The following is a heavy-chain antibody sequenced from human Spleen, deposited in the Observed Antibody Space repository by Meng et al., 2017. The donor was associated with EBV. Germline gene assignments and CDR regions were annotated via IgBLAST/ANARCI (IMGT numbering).Heavy chain of an antibody. D-gene: IGHD3-22*01. CDR2: ISAYNGNT. J-gene: IGHJ4*02. CDR3: ARSPGTDYYDSSGYFDDY. CDR1: GYPFTNYG. V-gene: IGHV1-18*01. Sequence: QVQLVQSGGEVKKPXXAVTGSCKASGYPFTNYGISWVRQAPGQGLEWMGWISAYNGNTNYAENLQGRVTMTTDTSTTTAYMELRSLRSDDTAVYYCARSPGTDYYDSSGYFDDYWGRGTLVTVSS.